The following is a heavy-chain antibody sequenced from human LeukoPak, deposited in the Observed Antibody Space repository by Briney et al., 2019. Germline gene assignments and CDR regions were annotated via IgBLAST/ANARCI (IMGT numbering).Heavy chain of an antibody. Sequence: ASVKVSCKASGYTFTSYGISWVRQAPGQGLEWMGWMNPNSGNTGYAQKFQGRVTMTRNTSISTAYMELSSLRSEDTAVYYCARGRGYDFYYYYGMDAWGQGTTVTVSS. J-gene: IGHJ6*02. V-gene: IGHV1-8*02. CDR2: MNPNSGNT. D-gene: IGHD5-12*01. CDR3: ARGRGYDFYYYYGMDA. CDR1: GYTFTSYG.